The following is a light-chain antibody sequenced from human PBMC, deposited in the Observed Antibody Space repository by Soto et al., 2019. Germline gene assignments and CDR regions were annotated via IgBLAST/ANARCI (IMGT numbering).Light chain of an antibody. CDR2: GAS. CDR3: QQYNKWPVT. J-gene: IGKJ1*01. Sequence: EIVMTQSPATLSVSPGERATLSCRASQSVSSNLAWYQQKPGQAPRLLIYGASTRATAIPARFSGSGSGTEFTLTISSLQSEDFAVYYCQQYNKWPVTFGQGTKVEI. V-gene: IGKV3-15*01. CDR1: QSVSSN.